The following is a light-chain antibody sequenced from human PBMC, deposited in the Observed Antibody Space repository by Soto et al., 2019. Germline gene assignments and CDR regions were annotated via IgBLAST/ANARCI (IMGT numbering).Light chain of an antibody. Sequence: DIQMTQSPSPLSGSVGARVTITCRSSQTISSWVAWYQQKPGKAPKVPIYKASTLKSGVPSRFSGSGSGTEFTLTISSLQPDDFATYYCQHYNSYSEAFGQGTKVELK. J-gene: IGKJ1*01. CDR2: KAS. CDR3: QHYNSYSEA. CDR1: QTISSW. V-gene: IGKV1-5*03.